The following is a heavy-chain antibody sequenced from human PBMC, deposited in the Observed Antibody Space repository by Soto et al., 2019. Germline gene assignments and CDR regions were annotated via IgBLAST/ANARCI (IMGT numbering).Heavy chain of an antibody. J-gene: IGHJ3*02. CDR2: ISSSGDSA. V-gene: IGHV3-23*01. D-gene: IGHD4-17*01. Sequence: GGSLRLSCVGSGFTFSSYGMHWVRQAPGKGLECVAVISSSGDSAYYAESVRGRFTISRDNSINTLYLQMRSLRPEDTAVYYCAHPRGYGVFDAVDIWGQGTMVTVSS. CDR1: GFTFSSYG. CDR3: AHPRGYGVFDAVDI.